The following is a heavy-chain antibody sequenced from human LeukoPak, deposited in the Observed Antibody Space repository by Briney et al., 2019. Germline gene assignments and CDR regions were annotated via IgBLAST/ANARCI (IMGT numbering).Heavy chain of an antibody. J-gene: IGHJ3*02. Sequence: HPVGSLTLSCAASGFTFRGYATYWPREASPQGLEREAVISSAGSNKSYAHPVTDRFTISRDNSKHRLYLQMNSLRAEDTAVYYCARGGSSGWYYLRGGDAFDIWGQGTMVTVSS. V-gene: IGHV3-30*01. CDR2: ISSAGSNK. D-gene: IGHD6-19*01. CDR3: ARGGSSGWYYLRGGDAFDI. CDR1: GFTFRGYA.